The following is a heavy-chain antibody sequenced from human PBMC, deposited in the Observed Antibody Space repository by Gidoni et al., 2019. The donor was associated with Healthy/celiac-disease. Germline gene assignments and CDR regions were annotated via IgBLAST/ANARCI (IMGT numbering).Heavy chain of an antibody. D-gene: IGHD3-10*01. J-gene: IGHJ4*02. Sequence: EVQLVESGGGLVQPGRSLRLSCTASGFTFGDYAMSWVRQAPGKGLEWVGFIRSKAYGGTTEYAASVKGRFTISRDDSKSIAYLQMNSLKTEDTAVYYCTRDKEGITMVRGVFDYWGQGTLVTVSS. CDR2: IRSKAYGGTT. CDR1: GFTFGDYA. CDR3: TRDKEGITMVRGVFDY. V-gene: IGHV3-49*04.